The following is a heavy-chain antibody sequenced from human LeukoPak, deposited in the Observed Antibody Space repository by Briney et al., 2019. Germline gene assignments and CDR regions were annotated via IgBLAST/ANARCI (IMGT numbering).Heavy chain of an antibody. V-gene: IGHV3-23*01. CDR1: GFTFSSYA. CDR3: AKGSYYDSSGSFYFDY. D-gene: IGHD3-22*01. J-gene: IGHJ4*02. Sequence: GGSLRLSCAASGFTFSSYAMSWVRQAPRKGLEWVSGISGSGDNTYYADSVKGRFTISRDNSKNTLYVQVNSLGTEDTAAYYCAKGSYYDSSGSFYFDYWGQGTLVTVSS. CDR2: ISGSGDNT.